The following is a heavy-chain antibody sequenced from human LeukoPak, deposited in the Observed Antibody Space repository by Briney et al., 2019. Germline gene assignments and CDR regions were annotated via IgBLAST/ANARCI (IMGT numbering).Heavy chain of an antibody. D-gene: IGHD6-13*01. J-gene: IGHJ6*03. CDR1: GGSFSGYY. V-gene: IGHV4-34*01. Sequence: SETLSLTCAVYGGSFSGYYWSWIRQPPGKGLEWLGEINHSGSTNYNPSLQSRVTISVDTSKNQFSLTLSSVTAADTAVYYCARGGSYSRGYCYYYMDVWGKGTTVTVSS. CDR3: ARGGSYSRGYCYYYMDV. CDR2: INHSGST.